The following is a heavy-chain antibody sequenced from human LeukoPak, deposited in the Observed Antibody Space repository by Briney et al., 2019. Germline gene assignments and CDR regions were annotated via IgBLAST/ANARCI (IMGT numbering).Heavy chain of an antibody. J-gene: IGHJ4*02. Sequence: ASVKVSCKASGYTFTSYDINWVRQATGQGLEWMGWMNPNSGNTGYAQKFQGRVTMTRNTSISTAYMELSRLRSDDTAVYYCAREPQDYYGSGSFWVDYWGQGTLVTVSS. CDR3: AREPQDYYGSGSFWVDY. D-gene: IGHD3-10*01. CDR1: GYTFTSYD. CDR2: MNPNSGNT. V-gene: IGHV1-8*01.